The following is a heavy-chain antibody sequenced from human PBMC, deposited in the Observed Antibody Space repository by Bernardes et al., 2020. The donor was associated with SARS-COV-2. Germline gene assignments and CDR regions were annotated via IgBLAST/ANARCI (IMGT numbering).Heavy chain of an antibody. CDR2: IYWDDDK. CDR1: GFSLSTSGVS. D-gene: IGHD1-1*01. V-gene: IGHV2-5*02. Sequence: SGPTLVKPTQTLTLTCTFSGFSLSTSGVSVGWIRQPPGKALEWLALIYWDDDKRYSPSLKSRLTITKDTSKNQVVLTVTNMDPVDTATYYCAHRGIWRWLQLGSDAFDIWGQGTMVTVSS. J-gene: IGHJ3*02. CDR3: AHRGIWRWLQLGSDAFDI.